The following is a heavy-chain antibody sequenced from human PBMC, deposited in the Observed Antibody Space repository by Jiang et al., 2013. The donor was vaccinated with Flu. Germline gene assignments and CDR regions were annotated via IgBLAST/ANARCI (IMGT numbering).Heavy chain of an antibody. CDR3: ARYEGATMADY. V-gene: IGHV4-39*01. J-gene: IGHJ4*02. Sequence: GLEWIGSIYYSGSTNYNPSLKSRVTISVDMSKKQFSLKLSSVTAADTAVYYCARYEGATMADYWGQGTLVTVSA. CDR2: IYYSGST. D-gene: IGHD5-24*01.